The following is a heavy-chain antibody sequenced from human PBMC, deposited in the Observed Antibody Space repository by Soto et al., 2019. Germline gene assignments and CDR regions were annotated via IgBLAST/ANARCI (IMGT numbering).Heavy chain of an antibody. CDR3: ASLGTTLTSFDS. CDR1: GGSMYSSNW. J-gene: IGHJ4*02. Sequence: QVQLQESGPRLVEPSGTLSLTCAVSGGSMYSSNWWSWVRQPPGKGLEWIGQIFHSGAANYNLSLKSRVPISLDKSKNQFSLTMSSVTAADTAVYYCASLGTTLTSFDSWGQGTLVTVSS. V-gene: IGHV4-4*02. CDR2: IFHSGAA. D-gene: IGHD4-4*01.